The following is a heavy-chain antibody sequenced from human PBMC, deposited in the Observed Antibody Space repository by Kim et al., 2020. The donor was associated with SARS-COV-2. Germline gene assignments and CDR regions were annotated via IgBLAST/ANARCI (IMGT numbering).Heavy chain of an antibody. D-gene: IGHD3-16*02. J-gene: IGHJ3*02. CDR1: GGTFSSYA. CDR3: ARAYYDYVWGSYPQIGDAFDI. CDR2: IIPIRGIA. Sequence: SVKVSCKASGGTFSSYAISWVRQAPGQGLEWMGRIIPIRGIANYAQKFQGRVTITADKSTSTAYMELSSLRSEDTAVYYCARAYYDYVWGSYPQIGDAFDIWGQGTMVTVSS. V-gene: IGHV1-69*04.